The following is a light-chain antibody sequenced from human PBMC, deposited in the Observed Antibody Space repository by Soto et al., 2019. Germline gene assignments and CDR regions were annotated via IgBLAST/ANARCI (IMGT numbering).Light chain of an antibody. CDR3: QQYSSFSK. Sequence: DIQMTQSPSSLSASVGDRVTITCRASQSISSWLAWYQQKPGKAPKLLMYDASSLEGGVPSRFSGSGSGTEFTLTISSLQPDDFATYHCQQYSSFSKFGKGTKVDI. CDR1: QSISSW. J-gene: IGKJ1*01. V-gene: IGKV1-5*01. CDR2: DAS.